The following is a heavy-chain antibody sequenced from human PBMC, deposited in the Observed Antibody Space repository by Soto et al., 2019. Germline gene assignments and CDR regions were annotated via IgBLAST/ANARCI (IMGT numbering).Heavy chain of an antibody. CDR3: ARSDSNYAPFDY. V-gene: IGHV4-39*01. D-gene: IGHD4-4*01. CDR1: GGSISSSSYY. Sequence: TSETLSLTCTVSGGSISSSSYYWGWIRKPPGKGLEWIGSIYYSGSTYYNPSLKSRVTISVDTSKNQFSLKLSSVTAADTAVYYWARSDSNYAPFDYWGQGTLVT. CDR2: IYYSGST. J-gene: IGHJ4*02.